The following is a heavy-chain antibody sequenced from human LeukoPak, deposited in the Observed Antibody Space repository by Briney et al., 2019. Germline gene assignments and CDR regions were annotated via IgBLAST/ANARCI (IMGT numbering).Heavy chain of an antibody. Sequence: GSLRLSCAASGISFNTAWMSWVRQAPGKGVERVGRIKSIKDGGTTDYTAPVMGRFTISRDASKTTLYLQMNSLKIEDTAVYYCTTDRGIADRPLFDFWGQGTLVRVSS. CDR3: TTDRGIADRPLFDF. CDR1: GISFNTAW. CDR2: IKSIKDGGTT. V-gene: IGHV3-15*01. D-gene: IGHD6-6*01. J-gene: IGHJ4*02.